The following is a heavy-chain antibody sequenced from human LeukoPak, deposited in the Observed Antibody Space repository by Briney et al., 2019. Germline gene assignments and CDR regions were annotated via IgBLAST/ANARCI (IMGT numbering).Heavy chain of an antibody. Sequence: PGGSLRLSCAASGFTVSSNYMSWVRQAPGKGLEWVSGINWNGGSTGYADSVKGRFTISRDNAKNSLYLQMNSLRAEDTALYYCARVGRYFDWLYYFDYWGQGTLVTVSS. D-gene: IGHD3-9*01. CDR1: GFTVSSNY. J-gene: IGHJ4*02. CDR3: ARVGRYFDWLYYFDY. CDR2: INWNGGST. V-gene: IGHV3-20*04.